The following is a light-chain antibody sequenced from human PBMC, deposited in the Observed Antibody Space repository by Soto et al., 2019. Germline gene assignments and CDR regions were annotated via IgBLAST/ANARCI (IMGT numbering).Light chain of an antibody. V-gene: IGLV2-14*01. CDR3: SSYSSSGTLVL. Sequence: QSALTQPASVSGSPGQSITISCTGTSSDVGAYKYVSWYQQHPGKAPKLMIYEVTKRPSGVSNRFSGSKSGNTASLTISGLQAEDVADYYCSSYSSSGTLVLFGVGTKVTVL. CDR1: SSDVGAYKY. CDR2: EVT. J-gene: IGLJ2*01.